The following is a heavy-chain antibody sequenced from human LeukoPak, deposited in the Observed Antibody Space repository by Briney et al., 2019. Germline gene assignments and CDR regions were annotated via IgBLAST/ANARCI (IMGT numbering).Heavy chain of an antibody. CDR2: MNPNSGNT. CDR3: ATDYTDYSLDY. J-gene: IGHJ4*02. V-gene: IGHV1-8*02. D-gene: IGHD4-11*01. Sequence: ASVKVSCKASGYTLTGYYMHWVRQAPGQGLEWMGWMNPNSGNTGYAQKFQGRVTMTRNTSISTAYMELSSLRYEDTAVYYCATDYTDYSLDYWGQGTLVTVSS. CDR1: GYTLTGYY.